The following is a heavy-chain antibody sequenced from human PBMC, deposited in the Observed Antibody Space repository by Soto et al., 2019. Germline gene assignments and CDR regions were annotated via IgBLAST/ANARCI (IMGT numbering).Heavy chain of an antibody. D-gene: IGHD3-22*01. CDR2: INPNSGGT. V-gene: IGHV1-2*02. J-gene: IGHJ5*02. Sequence: GASVKVSCKASGYTFTGCYMHWVRQAPGQGLEWMGWINPNSGGTNYAQKFQGRVTMTRDTSISTAYMELSRLRSDDTAVYYCAREARDSSGYYPSHWFDPWGQGTLVTVSS. CDR3: AREARDSSGYYPSHWFDP. CDR1: GYTFTGCY.